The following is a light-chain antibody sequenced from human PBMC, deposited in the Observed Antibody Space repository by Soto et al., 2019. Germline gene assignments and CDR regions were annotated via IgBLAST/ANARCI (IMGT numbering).Light chain of an antibody. CDR2: HTS. V-gene: IGKV3D-20*02. CDR1: KNVDRNY. CDR3: HQSNDWWT. J-gene: IGKJ1*01. Sequence: LTQSPGHLSLSTCTLASPSCRAIKNVDRNYLAWYQLRPGQAPRVLIHHTSRRASGIPDRFSGSGSGTEFTLTISSLQSEDFAVYYCHQSNDWWTFGQGTKVDIK.